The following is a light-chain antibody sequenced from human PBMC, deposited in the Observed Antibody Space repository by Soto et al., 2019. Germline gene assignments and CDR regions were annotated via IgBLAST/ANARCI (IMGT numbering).Light chain of an antibody. CDR2: AAS. CDR3: QQANSVPPIT. J-gene: IGKJ5*01. CDR1: QGISTW. Sequence: DIQMTQSPSTVSASVGDRVTLTCRASQGISTWLACYQQKPGKAPKLLIYAASKLQSGVPSRFSGSGSGTDFTLTISSLQPEDFAMYYCQQANSVPPITFGQGTRLEIK. V-gene: IGKV1-12*01.